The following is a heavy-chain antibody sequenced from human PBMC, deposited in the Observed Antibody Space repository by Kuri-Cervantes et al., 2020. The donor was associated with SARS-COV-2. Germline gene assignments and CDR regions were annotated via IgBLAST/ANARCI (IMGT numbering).Heavy chain of an antibody. CDR3: ARDAVYGDYDTTHFDY. J-gene: IGHJ4*02. CDR2: ISSSSSYI. Sequence: GESLKISCAASGFTFSSYAMHWVRQAPGKGLEWVSSISSSSSYIYYADSVKGRFTISRDNAKNSLYLQMNSLRAEDTAVYYCARDAVYGDYDTTHFDYWGQGTLVTVSS. D-gene: IGHD4-17*01. CDR1: GFTFSSYA. V-gene: IGHV3-21*01.